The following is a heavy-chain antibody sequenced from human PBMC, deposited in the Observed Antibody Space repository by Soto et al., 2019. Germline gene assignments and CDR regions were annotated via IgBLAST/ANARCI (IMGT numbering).Heavy chain of an antibody. Sequence: GGSLRLSCAASGFTVSSYGMHWVRQAPGKGLEWVAVISYDGSNKYYADSAKGRFTISRDNSKNTLYLQMSSLRAEDTAVYYCAKDRPLRPYYYYGMDVWGQGTTVTVSS. CDR1: GFTVSSYG. D-gene: IGHD5-12*01. CDR3: AKDRPLRPYYYYGMDV. J-gene: IGHJ6*02. CDR2: ISYDGSNK. V-gene: IGHV3-30*18.